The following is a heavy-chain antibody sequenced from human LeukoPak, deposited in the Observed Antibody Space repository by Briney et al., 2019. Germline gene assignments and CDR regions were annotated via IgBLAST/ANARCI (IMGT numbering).Heavy chain of an antibody. CDR3: ARDKGGYNYEYYFDS. CDR1: GFTFSSYS. Sequence: GGSLRLSCAASGFTFSSYSMNWVRQAPGKRLECVASISTGSSYKYYADLVMGRFTISRDNAENSLYLQMNSLRAEDTAVYFCARDKGGYNYEYYFDSWGQGALVTVSS. V-gene: IGHV3-21*01. J-gene: IGHJ4*02. CDR2: ISTGSSYK. D-gene: IGHD5-18*01.